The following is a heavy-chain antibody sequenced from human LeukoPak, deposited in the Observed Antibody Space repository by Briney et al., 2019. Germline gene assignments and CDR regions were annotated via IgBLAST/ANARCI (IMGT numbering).Heavy chain of an antibody. V-gene: IGHV3-23*01. CDR3: AKGRDGYRGYYFDY. CDR1: VFTFSSYA. Sequence: GGSLRLSCAASVFTFSSYALSWVRQAPGKGLEWVSAISGSGGSTYYADSVKGRFTISRDNSKNTLYLQMNSLRAEDTAVYYCAKGRDGYRGYYFDYWGQGTLVTVSS. CDR2: ISGSGGST. D-gene: IGHD5-24*01. J-gene: IGHJ4*02.